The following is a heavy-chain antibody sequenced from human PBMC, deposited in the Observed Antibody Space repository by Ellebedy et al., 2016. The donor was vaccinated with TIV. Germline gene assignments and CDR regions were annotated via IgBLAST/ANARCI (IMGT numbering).Heavy chain of an antibody. V-gene: IGHV3-23*01. CDR1: GFTFSGYT. Sequence: GESLKISCVTTGFTFSGYTMNWVRQASGKGLEWVSALLGDGVSTYYADSVKGRFTISRDTSKNTLFLQMNSLRADDTAVYYCAKDRVPDGRWNFDFWGQGTLVTVSP. D-gene: IGHD1-1*01. CDR2: LLGDGVST. J-gene: IGHJ4*02. CDR3: AKDRVPDGRWNFDF.